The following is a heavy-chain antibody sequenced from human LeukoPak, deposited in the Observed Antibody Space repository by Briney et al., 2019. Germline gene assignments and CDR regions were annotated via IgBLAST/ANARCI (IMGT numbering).Heavy chain of an antibody. J-gene: IGHJ6*03. CDR1: GGSISSSSYY. CDR3: ARHRGNYYDYYYYYMDV. D-gene: IGHD1-26*01. CDR2: IYYSGST. V-gene: IGHV4-39*01. Sequence: SETLSLTCTVSGGSISSSSYYWGWIRQPPGKGLEWIGSIYYSGSTYYNPSLKSRVTISVDTSKNQFSLKLSSVTAADTAVYYCARHRGNYYDYYYYYMDVWGKGTTVTVSS.